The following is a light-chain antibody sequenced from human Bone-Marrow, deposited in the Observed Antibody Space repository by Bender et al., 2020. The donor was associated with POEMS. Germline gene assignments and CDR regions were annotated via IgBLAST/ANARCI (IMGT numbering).Light chain of an antibody. J-gene: IGLJ3*02. V-gene: IGLV2-14*02. CDR3: VAWDASLNGWV. Sequence: QSALTQPASVSGSPGQSITISCNGTRSDVGSYNLVSWYQQYPGKAPKLMIYDVDNRPSGVSNRFSGSKSGTSASLAITGLQSDDEAIYFCVAWDASLNGWVFGGGTKLTVL. CDR1: RSDVGSYNL. CDR2: DVD.